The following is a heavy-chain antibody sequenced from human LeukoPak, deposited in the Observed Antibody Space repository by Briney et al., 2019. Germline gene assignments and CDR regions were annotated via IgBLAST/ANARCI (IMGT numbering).Heavy chain of an antibody. CDR2: ISWNSGSI. D-gene: IGHD6-13*01. CDR3: AKDHSSSFYNWFDP. CDR1: GFTFSSYA. Sequence: GGSLRLSCAASGFTFSSYAMYWVRQAPGKGLEWVSGISWNSGSIGYADSVKGRFTISRDNAKNSLYLQMNSLRAEDTALYYCAKDHSSSFYNWFDPWGQGTLVTVSS. V-gene: IGHV3-9*01. J-gene: IGHJ5*02.